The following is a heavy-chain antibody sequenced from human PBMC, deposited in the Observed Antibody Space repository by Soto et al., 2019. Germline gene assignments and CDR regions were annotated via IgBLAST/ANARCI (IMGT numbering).Heavy chain of an antibody. Sequence: QVQLQESGPGLVKPSQTLSLTCTVSGGSISSGGYYWSWIRQHPGKGLGWIGYIYYSGSTYYNPSLKSRVTISVDTSKNQFSLKLSSVTAADTAVYYCARDVTGHDYGETGHYFDYWGQGTLVTVSS. J-gene: IGHJ4*02. V-gene: IGHV4-31*03. CDR2: IYYSGST. CDR1: GGSISSGGYY. CDR3: ARDVTGHDYGETGHYFDY. D-gene: IGHD4-17*01.